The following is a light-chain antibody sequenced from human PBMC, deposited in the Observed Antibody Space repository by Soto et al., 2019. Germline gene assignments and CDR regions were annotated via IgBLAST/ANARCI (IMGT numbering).Light chain of an antibody. J-gene: IGLJ2*01. CDR3: LLYYGDAQLGV. CDR2: STD. CDR1: TGAVTNTNY. V-gene: IGLV7-43*01. Sequence: QTVVTQEPSLTVSPGGTVTLTCASSTGAVTNTNYPNWIQQKPGQAPRALIYSTDNRHSGIPARFSGSLLGGKAALTLSGVQPEDEAEYYCLLYYGDAQLGVFGGGTQLTVL.